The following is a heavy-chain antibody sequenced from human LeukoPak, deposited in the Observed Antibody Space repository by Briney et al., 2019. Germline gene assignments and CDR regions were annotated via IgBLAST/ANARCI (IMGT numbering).Heavy chain of an antibody. J-gene: IGHJ3*02. V-gene: IGHV7-4-1*02. CDR2: INTNTGNP. Sequence: VASVKVSCKASGYTFTSYAMNWVRQAPGQGLEWMGWINTNTGNPTYAQGFTGRFVFSLDTSVSTAYLQISSLKAEDTAVYYCARAYDSSGYYYGDAFDIWGQGTMVTVSS. D-gene: IGHD3-22*01. CDR1: GYTFTSYA. CDR3: ARAYDSSGYYYGDAFDI.